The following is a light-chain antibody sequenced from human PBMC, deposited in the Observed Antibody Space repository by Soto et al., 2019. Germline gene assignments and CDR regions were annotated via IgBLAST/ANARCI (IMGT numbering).Light chain of an antibody. V-gene: IGLV3-10*01. J-gene: IGLJ2*01. CDR2: DDT. CDR3: YSTDNSVGAF. CDR1: VLPRRF. Sequence: SYELTQPPSVSVSPGQTATITCSGEVLPRRFVYWYQQRSGQAPVLVIYDDTERPSGIPERFSGFSSGTVATLFISGAQVEDEADYYCYSTDNSVGAFFGGGTKLTVL.